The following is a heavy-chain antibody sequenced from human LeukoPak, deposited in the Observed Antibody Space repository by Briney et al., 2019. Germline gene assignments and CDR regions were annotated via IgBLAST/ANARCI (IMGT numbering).Heavy chain of an antibody. Sequence: ASVKVSCKASGYTFTGYYMHWVRQAPGQGLEWMGWIDAGNGRTKYSQEFQGRVAITRDTSASTAYMELSSLRSEDMAVYYCARGRWTAHTVGYYFDSWGQGTLVTVSS. CDR3: ARGRWTAHTVGYYFDS. J-gene: IGHJ4*02. V-gene: IGHV1-3*03. D-gene: IGHD2-21*02. CDR1: GYTFTGYY. CDR2: IDAGNGRT.